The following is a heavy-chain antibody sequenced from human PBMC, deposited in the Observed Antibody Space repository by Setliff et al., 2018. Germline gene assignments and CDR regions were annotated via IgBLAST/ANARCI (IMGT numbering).Heavy chain of an antibody. CDR2: IYYSGST. V-gene: IGHV4-30-4*08. CDR3: ATPDYGGNSWSFDY. Sequence: SETLSLTCTVSGGSISSGDYYWSWIRQPPGKGLEWIGYIYYSGSTYYNPSLKSRVTISVDTSKNQFSLKLSSVTAADTAVYYCATPDYGGNSWSFDYWGQGTLVTVSS. CDR1: GGSISSGDYY. J-gene: IGHJ4*02. D-gene: IGHD4-17*01.